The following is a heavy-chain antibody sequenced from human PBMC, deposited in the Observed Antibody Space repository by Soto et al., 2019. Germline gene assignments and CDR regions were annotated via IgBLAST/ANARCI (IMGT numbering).Heavy chain of an antibody. Sequence: LSLTCAASGFTFSSYWMSWVRQAPGKGLEWVANIKQDGSEKYYVDSVKGRFTISRDNAKNSLYLQMNSLRAEDTAVYYCARVDGDYYYYYYMDVWGKGTTVTVSS. D-gene: IGHD4-17*01. J-gene: IGHJ6*03. CDR2: IKQDGSEK. CDR1: GFTFSSYW. V-gene: IGHV3-7*01. CDR3: ARVDGDYYYYYYMDV.